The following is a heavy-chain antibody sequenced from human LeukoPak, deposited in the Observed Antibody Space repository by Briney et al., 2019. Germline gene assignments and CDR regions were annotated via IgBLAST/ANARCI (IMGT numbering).Heavy chain of an antibody. V-gene: IGHV4-39*01. CDR2: IYYSGRT. CDR1: GDSVSRSDSY. D-gene: IGHD3-22*01. J-gene: IGHJ1*01. CDR3: ARRRYYDGSGYLE. Sequence: SETLSLTCSVSGDSVSRSDSYWDWIRQPPGKGLEWIGTIYYSGRTYYSPSLKSRVTMSVDPSNNQFSLNLRSVTAAGTAVYYCARRRYYDGSGYLEWGQGTLLSVSS.